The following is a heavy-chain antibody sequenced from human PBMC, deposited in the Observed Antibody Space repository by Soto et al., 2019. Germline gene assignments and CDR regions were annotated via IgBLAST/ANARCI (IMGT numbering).Heavy chain of an antibody. Sequence: SETLSLTYTVSGGSISSSSYYWGWIRQPPGKGLEWIGSIYYSGSTYYNPSLKSRVTISVDTSKNQFSLKLSSVTAADTAVYYCARVIYAATDYWGQGTLVTVSS. CDR1: GGSISSSSYY. CDR2: IYYSGST. D-gene: IGHD6-25*01. CDR3: ARVIYAATDY. V-gene: IGHV4-39*07. J-gene: IGHJ4*02.